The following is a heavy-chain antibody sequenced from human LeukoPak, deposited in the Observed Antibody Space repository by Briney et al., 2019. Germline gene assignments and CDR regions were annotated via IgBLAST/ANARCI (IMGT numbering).Heavy chain of an antibody. J-gene: IGHJ4*02. CDR1: GFTFSRYS. V-gene: IGHV3-23*01. D-gene: IGHD1-26*01. CDR2: LSGSGGTT. CDR3: ARDRVGATLYFDY. Sequence: GGSLRLSCAASGFTFSRYSMNWVRQAPGKGLEWVSALSGSGGTTYYADFMKGRFTISRDNSKNTLYLQMNSLRAEDTAVYYCARDRVGATLYFDYWGQGTLVTVSS.